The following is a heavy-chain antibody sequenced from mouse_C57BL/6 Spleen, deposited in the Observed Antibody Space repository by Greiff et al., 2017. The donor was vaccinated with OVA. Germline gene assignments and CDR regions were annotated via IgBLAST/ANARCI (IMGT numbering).Heavy chain of an antibody. D-gene: IGHD4-1*01. V-gene: IGHV1-85*01. J-gene: IGHJ2*01. CDR2: IYPRDGST. CDR1: GYTFTSYD. CDR3: ARKRDWGYFDY. Sequence: VQVVESGPELVKPGASVKLSCKASGYTFTSYDINWVKQRPGQGLEWIGWIYPRDGSTKYNEKFKGKATLTVDTSSSTAYMELHSLTSEDSAVYFCARKRDWGYFDYWGQGTTLTVSS.